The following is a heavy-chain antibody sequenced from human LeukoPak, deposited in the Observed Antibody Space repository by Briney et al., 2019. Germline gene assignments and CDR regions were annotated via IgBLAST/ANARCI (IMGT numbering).Heavy chain of an antibody. CDR2: IYYTGTT. J-gene: IGHJ4*02. CDR3: AREGARYSSTWYDY. D-gene: IGHD6-13*01. CDR1: GGSISSYY. Sequence: PSETLSLTCTISGGSISSYYGGWIRQPPGKGLEWIGYIYYTGTTGYNPSLKSRVTISVDASKNQFSLKLTSVTAADTAVYYCAREGARYSSTWYDYWGQGTLVTVSS. V-gene: IGHV4-59*01.